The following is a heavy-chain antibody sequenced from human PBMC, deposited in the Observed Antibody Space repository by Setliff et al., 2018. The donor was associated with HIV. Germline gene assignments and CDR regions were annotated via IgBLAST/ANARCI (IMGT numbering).Heavy chain of an antibody. V-gene: IGHV3-48*03. D-gene: IGHD4-17*01. CDR1: GFTFNSYA. CDR3: ARLSPPDDYGDLGGIDY. Sequence: PGGSLRLSCLASGFTFNSYAITWVRQAPGKGLEWVAFISSSDTTIYYADSVKGRFTIYRDNARNSLFLQMNSLRAEDTAVYYCARLSPPDDYGDLGGIDYWGQGTLVTVS. J-gene: IGHJ4*02. CDR2: ISSSDTTI.